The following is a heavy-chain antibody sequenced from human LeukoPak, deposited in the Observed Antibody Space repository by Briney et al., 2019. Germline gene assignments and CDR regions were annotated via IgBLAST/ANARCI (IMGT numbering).Heavy chain of an antibody. CDR3: AKDHPQWELLPPHFDY. CDR1: GGSFSGYY. V-gene: IGHV4-34*01. Sequence: PSETLSLTCAVYGGSFSGYYWSWIRQPSGKGLEWIGEINHSGSTNYNPSLKSRVTISVDTSKNQFSLKLSSVTAADTAVYYCAKDHPQWELLPPHFDYWGQGTLVTVSS. CDR2: INHSGST. D-gene: IGHD1-26*01. J-gene: IGHJ4*02.